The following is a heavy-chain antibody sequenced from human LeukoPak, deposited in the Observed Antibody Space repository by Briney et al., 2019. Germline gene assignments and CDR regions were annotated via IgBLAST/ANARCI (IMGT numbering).Heavy chain of an antibody. D-gene: IGHD3-22*01. CDR2: IYYSGST. CDR1: GGSVSSGSYY. V-gene: IGHV4-61*01. Sequence: SETLSLTCTVSGGSVSSGSYYWSWIRQPPGKGLEWIGYIYYSGSTNYNPSLKSRVTISVDTSKNQFSLKLSSVTAADTAVYYCASYSYYYDSSGYFDYWGQGTLVTVSS. CDR3: ASYSYYYDSSGYFDY. J-gene: IGHJ4*02.